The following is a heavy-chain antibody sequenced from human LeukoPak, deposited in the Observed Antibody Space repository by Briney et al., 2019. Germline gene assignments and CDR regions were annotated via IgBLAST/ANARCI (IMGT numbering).Heavy chain of an antibody. J-gene: IGHJ4*02. Sequence: GASVKVSCKASGGTFSSYAISWVRQAPGQGLEWMGGIIPIFGTANYAQKFQGRVTMTEDTSTDTAYMELSSLRSEDTAVYYCATGGSSGRDYWGQGTLVTVSS. CDR3: ATGGSSGRDY. D-gene: IGHD1-26*01. V-gene: IGHV1-69*06. CDR2: IIPIFGTA. CDR1: GGTFSSYA.